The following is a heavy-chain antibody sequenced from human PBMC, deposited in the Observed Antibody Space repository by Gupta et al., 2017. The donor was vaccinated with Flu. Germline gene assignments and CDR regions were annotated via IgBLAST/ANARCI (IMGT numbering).Heavy chain of an antibody. J-gene: IGHJ4*02. V-gene: IGHV3-7*04. D-gene: IGHD3-10*01. CDR2: INEDGSEK. Sequence: RWVRQAPGKGLEWVANINEDGSEKYYVDSAKGRFTISRDNAKNSLYLQMSSLRAEDTAVYHCARAAYYAFDFWGQGTLVTVSS. CDR3: ARAAYYAFDF.